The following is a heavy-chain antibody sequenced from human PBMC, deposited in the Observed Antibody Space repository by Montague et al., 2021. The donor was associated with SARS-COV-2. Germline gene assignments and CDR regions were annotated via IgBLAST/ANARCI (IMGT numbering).Heavy chain of an antibody. V-gene: IGHV4-39*01. Sequence: SETLSLTCTVSDSSISSSSYFWGWIRQPPGKGLEWIGSIYYSGSTYYNPSLKSRVTISVDTSKNQFSLKLSSVTAADTAVYYCARAFIASAGTTSFDYWGQGTLVTVSS. CDR3: ARAFIASAGTTSFDY. J-gene: IGHJ4*02. CDR1: DSSISSSSYF. D-gene: IGHD6-13*01. CDR2: IYYSGST.